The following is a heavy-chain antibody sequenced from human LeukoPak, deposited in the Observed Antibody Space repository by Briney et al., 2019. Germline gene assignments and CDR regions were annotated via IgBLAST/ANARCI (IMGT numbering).Heavy chain of an antibody. V-gene: IGHV1-46*01. Sequence: ASVKVSCKASGYTFTSYYMHWVRQAPGQGLEWMGIINPSGGSTTNYAQKFQGRVTMTRDTCTSTVDMELSSLRSEDTAVYYCARAFSSGRRFDYWGQGTLVTVSS. CDR3: ARAFSSGRRFDY. D-gene: IGHD3-22*01. J-gene: IGHJ4*02. CDR2: INPSGGSTT. CDR1: GYTFTSYY.